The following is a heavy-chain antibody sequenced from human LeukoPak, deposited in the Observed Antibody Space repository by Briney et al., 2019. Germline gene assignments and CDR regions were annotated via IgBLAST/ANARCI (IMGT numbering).Heavy chain of an antibody. J-gene: IGHJ4*02. V-gene: IGHV1-69*01. CDR2: IIPIFGTA. CDR3: ARDGHYDILTGYSHRPFDY. CDR1: GGTFSSYA. D-gene: IGHD3-9*01. Sequence: SVKVSCKASGGTFSSYAISWVRQAPGQGLEWMGGIIPIFGTANYAQKFQGRVTITADESTSTAYMELSSLRSEDTAVYYCARDGHYDILTGYSHRPFDYWGQGTLVTVSS.